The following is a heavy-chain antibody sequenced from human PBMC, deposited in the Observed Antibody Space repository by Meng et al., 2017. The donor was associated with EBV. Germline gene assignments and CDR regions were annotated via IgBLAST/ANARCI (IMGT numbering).Heavy chain of an antibody. CDR2: TIPIFGTA. J-gene: IGHJ4*02. CDR3: AGAEIAAAGRLDY. D-gene: IGHD6-13*01. V-gene: IGHV1-69*06. Sequence: VQSGAWVKKPGSWVKVSCKASGGTVGRYAISWVRQAPGQGLEWMGGTIPIFGTANYAQKFQGRVTITADKSTSTAYMELSSLRSEDTAVYYCAGAEIAAAGRLDYWGQGALVTVSS. CDR1: GGTVGRYA.